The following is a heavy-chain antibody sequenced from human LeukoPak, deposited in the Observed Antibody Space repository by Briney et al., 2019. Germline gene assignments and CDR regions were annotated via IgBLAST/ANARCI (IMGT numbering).Heavy chain of an antibody. Sequence: GGSLRLSCAASGFTFSNAWMSWVRQAPGKGLEWVGRIKSKTDGGTTDYAAPVKGRFTTSRDDSKNTLYLQMNSLKTEDTVVYYCTAHYDFYGMDVWGQGTTVTVSS. CDR1: GFTFSNAW. CDR3: TAHYDFYGMDV. J-gene: IGHJ6*02. D-gene: IGHD3-3*01. CDR2: IKSKTDGGTT. V-gene: IGHV3-15*01.